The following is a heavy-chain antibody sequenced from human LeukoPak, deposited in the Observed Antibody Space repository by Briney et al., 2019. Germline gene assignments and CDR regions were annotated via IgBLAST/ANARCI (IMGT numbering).Heavy chain of an antibody. J-gene: IGHJ6*03. Sequence: PGGSLRLSCAASGFTFSSYAMSWVRQAPGKGLKWVSAISGSGGSTYYADSVKGRFTISRDNSKNTLYLQMNSLRAEDTAVYYCAKGYSYGYVSDYYYYYMDVWGKGTTVTVS. V-gene: IGHV3-23*01. CDR3: AKGYSYGYVSDYYYYYMDV. D-gene: IGHD5-18*01. CDR1: GFTFSSYA. CDR2: ISGSGGST.